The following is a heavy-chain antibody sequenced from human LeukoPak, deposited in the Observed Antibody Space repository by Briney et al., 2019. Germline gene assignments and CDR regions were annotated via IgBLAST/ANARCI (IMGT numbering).Heavy chain of an antibody. Sequence: PGGSLRLSCAVSGLTFSSYGFNWVRQAPGKGLAWVAVIAYDGVNEFYGDSVKGRFSLSRDRAKNTVYLQMSSLRVENTGVYYYAKVEANCSASACHGTWFDPWGQGTLVTVSS. CDR3: AKVEANCSASACHGTWFDP. CDR1: GLTFSSYG. V-gene: IGHV3-30*18. D-gene: IGHD2-15*01. CDR2: IAYDGVNE. J-gene: IGHJ5*02.